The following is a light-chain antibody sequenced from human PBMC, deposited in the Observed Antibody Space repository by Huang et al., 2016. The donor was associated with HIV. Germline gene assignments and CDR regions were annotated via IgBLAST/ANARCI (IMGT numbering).Light chain of an antibody. V-gene: IGKV3-20*01. CDR2: GAS. CDR1: QSVTRNY. J-gene: IGKJ2*03. Sequence: EIVLTQSPDTLSLSPGERDTVSCRASQSVTRNYLAWYQQRPGQAPKLLIYGASPRATGIRDRFSGSGSGTDFTLTISRLAPEDFAVCYCQQFGSSPPYSFGQGTKLEIK. CDR3: QQFGSSPPYS.